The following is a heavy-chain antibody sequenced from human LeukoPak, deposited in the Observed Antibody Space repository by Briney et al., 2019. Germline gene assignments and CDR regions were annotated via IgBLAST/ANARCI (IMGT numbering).Heavy chain of an antibody. J-gene: IGHJ6*03. Sequence: GGSLRLSCAASGFTFSSYAMHWVRQAPGKGLEWVAVISYDGSNKYYADSVKGRFTISRDNSKNTLYLQMNSLRAEDTAVYYCASTTGVIFGVVIHPTYSYYMDVWGKGTTVTVSS. CDR2: ISYDGSNK. CDR3: ASTTGVIFGVVIHPTYSYYMDV. V-gene: IGHV3-30-3*01. D-gene: IGHD3-3*01. CDR1: GFTFSSYA.